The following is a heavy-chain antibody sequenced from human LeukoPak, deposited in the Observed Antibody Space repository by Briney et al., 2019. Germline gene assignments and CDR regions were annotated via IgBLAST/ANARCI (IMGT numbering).Heavy chain of an antibody. CDR2: IYYRGST. J-gene: IGHJ6*04. Sequence: SETLSLTCTVAGGSISIYYWSWIRQPPGKGLEWIGYIYYRGSTNYNPSLKSRVTISVDTYKNQFSMKLSYLTAADPAVYDCAGDPLSYYDILTGYYPDYYGMDVWGNGTTVTVSS. D-gene: IGHD3-9*01. V-gene: IGHV4-59*01. CDR3: AGDPLSYYDILTGYYPDYYGMDV. CDR1: GGSISIYY.